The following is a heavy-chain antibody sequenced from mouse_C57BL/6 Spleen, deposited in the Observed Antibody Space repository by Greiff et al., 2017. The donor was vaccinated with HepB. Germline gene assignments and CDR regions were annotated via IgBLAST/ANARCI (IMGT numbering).Heavy chain of an antibody. CDR3: ASPGARVTSWFAY. V-gene: IGHV1-80*01. D-gene: IGHD2-2*01. Sequence: VQLQQSGAELVKPGASVKISCKASGYAFSSYWMNWVKQRPGKGLEWIGQIYPGDGDTNYNGKFKGKATLTADKSSSTAYMQLSSLTSEDSAVYFCASPGARVTSWFAYWGQGTLVTVSA. CDR2: IYPGDGDT. J-gene: IGHJ3*01. CDR1: GYAFSSYW.